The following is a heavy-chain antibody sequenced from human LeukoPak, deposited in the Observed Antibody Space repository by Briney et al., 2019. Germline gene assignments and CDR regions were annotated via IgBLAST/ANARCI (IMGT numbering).Heavy chain of an antibody. CDR1: GGSISRGDYY. Sequence: SETLSLTCTVSGGSISRGDYYWSWIRQPPGKGLEWIGYIYYSGSTYYNPSLKSRVTISVDTSKNQFSLKLSSVTAADTAVYYCARVVYYGSGSPRVSYYFDYWGQGTLVTVSS. V-gene: IGHV4-30-4*01. J-gene: IGHJ4*02. CDR3: ARVVYYGSGSPRVSYYFDY. D-gene: IGHD3-10*01. CDR2: IYYSGST.